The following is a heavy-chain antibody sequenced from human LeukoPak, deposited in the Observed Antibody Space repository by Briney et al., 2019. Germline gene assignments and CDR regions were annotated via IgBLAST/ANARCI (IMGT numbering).Heavy chain of an antibody. D-gene: IGHD2-21*02. CDR2: ISESGSGI. CDR3: AREELNCGGDCFQH. CDR1: GLTFSSFE. V-gene: IGHV3-48*03. J-gene: IGHJ4*02. Sequence: PGGSLRLSCAASGLTFSSFEMNWVRQAPGRGLEWVSYISESGSGIYYAESVRGRFTVSRDNAQNSLYLQMNSLRVEDTAVYYCAREELNCGGDCFQHWGQGTLVTVSS.